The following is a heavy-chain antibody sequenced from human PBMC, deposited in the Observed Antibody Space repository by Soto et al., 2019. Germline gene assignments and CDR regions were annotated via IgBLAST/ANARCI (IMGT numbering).Heavy chain of an antibody. D-gene: IGHD1-20*01. V-gene: IGHV1-3*01. CDR1: GYTFTSYA. CDR2: INAGNGNT. CDR3: AREEPYNWNTGWFDP. J-gene: IGHJ5*02. Sequence: ASVKVSCKASGYTFTSYAMHWVRQAPGQRLEWMGWINAGNGNTKYSQKFQGRVTITRDTSASTAYMELSSLRSEDTAVYYCAREEPYNWNTGWFDPWGQGTLVTVSS.